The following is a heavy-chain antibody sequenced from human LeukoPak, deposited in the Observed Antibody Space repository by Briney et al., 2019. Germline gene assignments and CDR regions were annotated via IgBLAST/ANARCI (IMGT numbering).Heavy chain of an antibody. CDR1: GGSISNYY. D-gene: IGHD1-26*01. V-gene: IGHV4-4*07. CDR3: TRGGVPGAGNWFDP. CDR2: VHASVTT. J-gene: IGHJ5*02. Sequence: SETLSLTCSVSGGSISNYYWNWVRQPAGKGLEWIGRVHASVTTKYNPSLNSRVTMFLDTSRNQFSLKLSSVTAADTAVYYCTRGGVPGAGNWFDPWSQGTLVTVSS.